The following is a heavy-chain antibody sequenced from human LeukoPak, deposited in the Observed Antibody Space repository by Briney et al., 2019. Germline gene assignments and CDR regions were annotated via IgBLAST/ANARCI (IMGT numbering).Heavy chain of an antibody. J-gene: IGHJ4*02. V-gene: IGHV3-48*03. D-gene: IGHD6-13*01. CDR1: GFTFSSYE. Sequence: PGGSLRLSCAASGFTFSSYEMNWVRQTPGKGLEWVSYISSSGGTKYYADSVKGRFTISRDNAKNSLYLQMNSLRAEDTAVYYCAREPPVTEAVGTADYWGQGTLVTVSS. CDR3: AREPPVTEAVGTADY. CDR2: ISSSGGTK.